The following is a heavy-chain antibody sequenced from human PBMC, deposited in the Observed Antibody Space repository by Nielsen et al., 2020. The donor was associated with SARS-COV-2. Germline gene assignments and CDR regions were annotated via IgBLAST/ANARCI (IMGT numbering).Heavy chain of an antibody. CDR1: GYTFTGYY. D-gene: IGHD6-6*01. Sequence: ASVKVSCKASGYTFTGYYIHWVRQAPGQGLEWMGRINPNSGGTNYAQKFQGWVTMTRDTSISTAYMELSRLRSDDTAVYYCARSYGQLVSLDYWGQGTLVTVSS. CDR2: INPNSGGT. J-gene: IGHJ4*02. V-gene: IGHV1-2*04. CDR3: ARSYGQLVSLDY.